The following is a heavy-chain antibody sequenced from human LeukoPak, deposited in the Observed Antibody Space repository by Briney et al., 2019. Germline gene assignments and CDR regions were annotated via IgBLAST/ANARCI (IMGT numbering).Heavy chain of an antibody. D-gene: IGHD3-16*02. J-gene: IGHJ4*02. CDR3: AREFRYYVWGSYRYFDY. CDR2: INHSGST. Sequence: SETLSLTCAVDGGSFSGYYWSWIRQPPGKGLERIGEINHSGSTNYNPSLKSRVTISVDTSKNRFSLKLSSVTAADRAVYYCAREFRYYVWGSYRYFDYWGQGTLVTVSS. CDR1: GGSFSGYY. V-gene: IGHV4-34*01.